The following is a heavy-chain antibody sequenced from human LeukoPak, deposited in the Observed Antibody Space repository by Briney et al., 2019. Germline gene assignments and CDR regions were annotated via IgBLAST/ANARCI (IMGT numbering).Heavy chain of an antibody. CDR2: INWNGGST. CDR1: GFTFDDYG. V-gene: IGHV3-20*04. CDR3: ARGLKVVVTALGY. J-gene: IGHJ4*02. D-gene: IGHD2-21*02. Sequence: PGGSLRLSCAASGFTFDDYGMSWVRQAPGKGLEWVSGINWNGGSTGYANSVKGRFTIFTDNAKTSLYLQMNSLRAEDTALYYCARGLKVVVTALGYWGQGTLVTVSS.